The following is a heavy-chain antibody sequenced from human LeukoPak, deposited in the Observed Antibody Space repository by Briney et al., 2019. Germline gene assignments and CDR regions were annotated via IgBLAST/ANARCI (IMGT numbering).Heavy chain of an antibody. CDR3: ATDKSRFDWLHYFDY. D-gene: IGHD3-9*01. V-gene: IGHV1-24*01. J-gene: IGHJ4*02. CDR1: GYTFTGYY. CDR2: FDPEDGET. Sequence: ASVKVSCKASGYTFTGYYMHWVRQAPGKGLEWMGGFDPEDGETIYAQKFQGRVTMTEDTSTDTAYMELSSLRSEDTAVYYCATDKSRFDWLHYFDYWGQGTLVTVSS.